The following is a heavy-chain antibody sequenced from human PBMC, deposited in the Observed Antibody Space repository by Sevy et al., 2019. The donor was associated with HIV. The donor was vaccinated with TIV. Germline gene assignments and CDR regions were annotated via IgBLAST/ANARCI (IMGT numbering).Heavy chain of an antibody. D-gene: IGHD3-3*01. V-gene: IGHV3-33*01. CDR1: GFTLSSYG. CDR2: IRYDGSNK. Sequence: GGSLRLSCAVSGFTLSSYGMHWVRQAPGKGLEWVAVIRYDGSNKNYADSVKGRFTISRDNSKNTLYLQMNSLRVEDTAVYYCARDRLGITISAEWGGGMDVWGQGTTVTVSS. CDR3: ARDRLGITISAEWGGGMDV. J-gene: IGHJ6*02.